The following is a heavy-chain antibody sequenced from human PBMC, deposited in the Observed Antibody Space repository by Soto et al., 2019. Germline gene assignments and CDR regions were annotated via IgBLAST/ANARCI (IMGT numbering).Heavy chain of an antibody. CDR2: ISGSGDST. CDR1: GVTVSSYA. Sequence: HPGGSLRLSCSASGVTVSSYAMNWVRKAPGKGLEWVSVISGSGDSTYYADSVKGRFTISRDNSKNTLYLQMNSLRTEDTAVYYCARRGPGTYFDYWGQGTLVTVSS. V-gene: IGHV3-23*01. D-gene: IGHD6-13*01. J-gene: IGHJ4*02. CDR3: ARRGPGTYFDY.